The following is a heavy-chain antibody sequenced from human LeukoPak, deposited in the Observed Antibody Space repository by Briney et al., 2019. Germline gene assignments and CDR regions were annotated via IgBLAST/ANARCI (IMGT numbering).Heavy chain of an antibody. Sequence: SVKVSCKASGGTFSSYAISWVRQAPGQGLEWMGGIIPIFGTANYTQKFQGRVTITADESTSTAYMELSSLRSEDTAVYYCARAHAYCGGDCYSGFDYWGQGTLVTVSS. CDR1: GGTFSSYA. CDR3: ARAHAYCGGDCYSGFDY. CDR2: IIPIFGTA. D-gene: IGHD2-21*02. J-gene: IGHJ4*02. V-gene: IGHV1-69*13.